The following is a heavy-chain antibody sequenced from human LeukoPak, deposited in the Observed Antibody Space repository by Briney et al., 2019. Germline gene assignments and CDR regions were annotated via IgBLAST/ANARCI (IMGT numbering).Heavy chain of an antibody. CDR2: IYYSGST. CDR3: ARGYCSGGSCYPTPFDY. Sequence: SETLSLTCTVSGGSISSYYWSWLRQPPGQGLEWFGYIYYSGSTNYNPSLKRRVTISVDTSKNQFSLKLSSVTAADTAVYYCARGYCSGGSCYPTPFDYWGQGTLVTVSS. D-gene: IGHD2-15*01. J-gene: IGHJ4*02. V-gene: IGHV4-59*01. CDR1: GGSISSYY.